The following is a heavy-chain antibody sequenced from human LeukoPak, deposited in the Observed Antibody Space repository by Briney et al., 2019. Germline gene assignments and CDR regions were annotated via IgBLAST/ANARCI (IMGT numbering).Heavy chain of an antibody. CDR3: ARVGPNFDY. CDR1: GFTFSSYS. Sequence: PGGSLRLSCAASGFTFSSYSMNWVRQAPGKGLEWVSYISSSSSTIYYADSVKGRFTISRDNAKNSLHLQMNSLRAEDTAVYYCARVGPNFDYWGQGTLVTVSS. CDR2: ISSSSSTI. V-gene: IGHV3-48*01. D-gene: IGHD3/OR15-3a*01. J-gene: IGHJ4*02.